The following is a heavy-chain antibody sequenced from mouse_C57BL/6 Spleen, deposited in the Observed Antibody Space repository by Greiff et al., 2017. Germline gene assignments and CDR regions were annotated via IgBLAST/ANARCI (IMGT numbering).Heavy chain of an antibody. CDR3: TRGGMDY. CDR2: IDPETGGT. J-gene: IGHJ4*01. Sequence: QVQLQQSGAELVRPGASVTLSCKASGYTFTSYEMHWVKQTPVHGLEWIGAIDPETGGTAYNQKFKGKAILTADKSSSTAYMELRSLTSEDSAVYYCTRGGMDYWGQGTSVTVSS. CDR1: GYTFTSYE. V-gene: IGHV1-15*01.